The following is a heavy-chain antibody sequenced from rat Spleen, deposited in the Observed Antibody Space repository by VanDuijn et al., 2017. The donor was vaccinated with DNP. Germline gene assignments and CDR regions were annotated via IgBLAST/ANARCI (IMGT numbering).Heavy chain of an antibody. Sequence: EVQLVESGGGLVQPGRSLKLSCAASGFTFSNYYMAWVRQAPTKGLAWVAYISTGDGSTSYRDFVKGRFTISRDNAKSTLYLQMDSLRSEDTATYYCTIAHNSGFVYWGQGTLVTVSS. J-gene: IGHJ3*01. CDR1: GFTFSNYY. CDR3: TIAHNSGFVY. CDR2: ISTGDGST. D-gene: IGHD4-3*01. V-gene: IGHV5-27*01.